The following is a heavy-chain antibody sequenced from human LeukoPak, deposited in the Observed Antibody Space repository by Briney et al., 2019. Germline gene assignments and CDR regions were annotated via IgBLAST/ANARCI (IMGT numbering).Heavy chain of an antibody. D-gene: IGHD3-10*01. Sequence: GGSLRLSCAASGFTFSSYSMNWVRQAPGKGLEWVSGISWNSGSIGYADSVKGRFTISRDNAKNSLYLQMNSLRAEDTALYYCAKDIKGYGSSFDYWGQGTLVTVSS. CDR1: GFTFSSYS. CDR2: ISWNSGSI. V-gene: IGHV3-9*01. J-gene: IGHJ4*02. CDR3: AKDIKGYGSSFDY.